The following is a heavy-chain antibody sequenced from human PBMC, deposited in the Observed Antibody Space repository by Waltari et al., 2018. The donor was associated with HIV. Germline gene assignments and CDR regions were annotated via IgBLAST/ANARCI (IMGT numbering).Heavy chain of an antibody. CDR2: INPRGSTT. D-gene: IGHD6-13*01. J-gene: IGHJ5*02. CDR3: AREKSAPRYHIAAAGHNCFDP. V-gene: IGHV1-46*01. Sequence: QVQLVQSGAEVKKPGASVKGSCKASGYTFTSYYMHWVRKAPGQGLEWMGIINPRGSTTSYAQKFQGRVTMTKDTSTSTVYMELSSLRSEDTAVYYCAREKSAPRYHIAAAGHNCFDPWGQGTLVTVSS. CDR1: GYTFTSYY.